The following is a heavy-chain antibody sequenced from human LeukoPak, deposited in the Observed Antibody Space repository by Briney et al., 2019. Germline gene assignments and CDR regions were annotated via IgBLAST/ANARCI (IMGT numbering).Heavy chain of an antibody. D-gene: IGHD3-3*01. CDR1: GFTPTSYA. V-gene: IGHV3-23*01. CDR3: AKDKGVAGHDY. J-gene: IGHJ4*02. CDR2: ISGSAGST. Sequence: GGSLRPSCAASGFTPTSYAMSCVRQAAGTGREWVSAISGSAGSTYYADSVKGRFTISRDHSKHTLYLQMTGQRADDTAVDYCAKDKGVAGHDYWGQGNLVTVSS.